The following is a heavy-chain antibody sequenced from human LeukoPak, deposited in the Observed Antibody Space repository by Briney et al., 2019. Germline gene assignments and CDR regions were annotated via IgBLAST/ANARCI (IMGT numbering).Heavy chain of an antibody. CDR1: GFTFSTYA. CDR3: AKDAKLGMATMYSFDT. Sequence: KPGGSLRLSCAASGFTFSTYAMSWVRQAPGKGLEWVSGISGSGGSTYYADSVKDRFTISRDNSKSSLYLQMNSLRAEDTAVYYCAKDAKLGMATMYSFDTWGQGTMVTVSS. J-gene: IGHJ3*02. D-gene: IGHD5-24*01. V-gene: IGHV3-23*01. CDR2: ISGSGGST.